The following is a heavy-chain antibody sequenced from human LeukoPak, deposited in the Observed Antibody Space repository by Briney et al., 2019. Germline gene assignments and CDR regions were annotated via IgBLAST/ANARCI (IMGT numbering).Heavy chain of an antibody. J-gene: IGHJ6*02. Sequence: PGGSLKLSCAASGFPFTSYWMHWFRQAPGKGLVWVSRVNSDGSSTTYADSVKGRFTISRDNAKNTLYLQMNSLRAEDTAVYYCARGRYYGMDVWGQGTTVTVSS. CDR3: ARGRYYGMDV. CDR1: GFPFTSYW. V-gene: IGHV3-74*01. CDR2: VNSDGSST.